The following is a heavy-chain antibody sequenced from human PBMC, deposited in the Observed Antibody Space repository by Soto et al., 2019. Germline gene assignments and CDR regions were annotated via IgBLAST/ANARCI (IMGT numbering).Heavy chain of an antibody. CDR2: ISSSSSTI. CDR3: ARDGDCSSTSCYPSYYYYGMDV. Sequence: HPGGSLRLSCAASGFTFSSYSMNWVRQAPGKGLEWVSYISSSSSTIYYADFVKGRFTISRDKAKNSLYLQMNSLRDEDTAVYYCARDGDCSSTSCYPSYYYYGMDVWGQGTTVTVSS. J-gene: IGHJ6*02. D-gene: IGHD2-2*01. V-gene: IGHV3-48*02. CDR1: GFTFSSYS.